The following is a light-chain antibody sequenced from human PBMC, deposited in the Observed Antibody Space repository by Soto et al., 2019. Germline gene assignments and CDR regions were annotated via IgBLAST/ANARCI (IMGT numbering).Light chain of an antibody. CDR2: AAS. J-gene: IGKJ1*01. V-gene: IGKV1-39*01. CDR1: QSISSY. Sequence: DIQMTQSPSSLSASVGDRFTITCRASQSISSYLNWYQQKPGKAPKLLIYAASSLQSGVPSRFSGSGSGTDFTLTISRLQPEDFATYYCQQSYSTPPTFGQGTKVEIK. CDR3: QQSYSTPPT.